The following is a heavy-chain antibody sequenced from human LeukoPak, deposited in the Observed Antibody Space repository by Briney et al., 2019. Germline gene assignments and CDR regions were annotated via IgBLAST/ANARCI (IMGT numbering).Heavy chain of an antibody. CDR2: ISGSGGST. V-gene: IGHV3-23*01. CDR1: GFTFSSYA. J-gene: IGHJ4*02. CDR3: AKDGTRYCSGGSCYSTPY. D-gene: IGHD2-15*01. Sequence: GGSLRLSCAASGFTFSSYAMSWVRQAPGKGLEWVSAISGSGGSTYYADSVKGRFTISGDNSKNTLYLQMNSLRAEDTAVYYCAKDGTRYCSGGSCYSTPYWGQGTLVTVSS.